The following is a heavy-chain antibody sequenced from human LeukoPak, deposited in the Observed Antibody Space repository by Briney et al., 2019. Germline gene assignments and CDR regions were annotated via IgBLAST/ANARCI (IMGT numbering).Heavy chain of an antibody. CDR3: SRDSRYCSGGSCWYFDF. J-gene: IGHJ4*02. Sequence: ASVKVSCKASGYTFTAYYMHWVRQAPGQGLEWMGWINPNRGCTNYAQKFQGRVTMTRDTSISTAYMELSGLRSDDTAVYYCSRDSRYCSGGSCWYFDFWGQGTLVTVSA. CDR1: GYTFTAYY. CDR2: INPNRGCT. V-gene: IGHV1-2*02. D-gene: IGHD2-15*01.